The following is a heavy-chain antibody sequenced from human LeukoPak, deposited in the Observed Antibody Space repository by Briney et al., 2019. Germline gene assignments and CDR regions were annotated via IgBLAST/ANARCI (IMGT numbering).Heavy chain of an antibody. CDR2: INHSGST. CDR3: AREVENMTTVTTGDY. D-gene: IGHD4-17*01. V-gene: IGHV4-34*01. Sequence: SETLSLTCAVYGGSFSGYYWSWIRQPPGKGLEWIGEINHSGSTNYNPSLKSRVTISVDTSKNQFSLKLSSVTAADTAVYYCAREVENMTTVTTGDYWGQGILVTVSS. J-gene: IGHJ4*02. CDR1: GGSFSGYY.